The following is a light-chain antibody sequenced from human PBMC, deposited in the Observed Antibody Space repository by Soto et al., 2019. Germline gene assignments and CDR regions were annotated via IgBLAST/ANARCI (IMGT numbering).Light chain of an antibody. V-gene: IGLV2-14*01. J-gene: IGLJ2*01. Sequence: QSVLTQPASVSGSPGQSITISCTGTNDDIGAYQYVSWYQHHPGKAPRLILYDVIDRPSGISARFSGSKSDNSASLTISGLQAEDEADYYCSSFRTSITVLFGGGTKLTVL. CDR3: SSFRTSITVL. CDR1: NDDIGAYQY. CDR2: DVI.